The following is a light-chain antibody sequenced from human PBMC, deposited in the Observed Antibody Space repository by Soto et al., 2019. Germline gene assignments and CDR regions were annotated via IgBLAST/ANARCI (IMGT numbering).Light chain of an antibody. CDR3: QHYQLYPPS. CDR1: HPININ. Sequence: DIQMTQSPSSLSASVGDRVTITCRASHPININLVWFQQKPGKAPKSLIYAATNLQSGVPSRFSGSGGWTDFSLTISSLQPEDVATYYCQHYQLYPPSFGGGTKLEIK. V-gene: IGKV1-16*01. J-gene: IGKJ4*01. CDR2: AAT.